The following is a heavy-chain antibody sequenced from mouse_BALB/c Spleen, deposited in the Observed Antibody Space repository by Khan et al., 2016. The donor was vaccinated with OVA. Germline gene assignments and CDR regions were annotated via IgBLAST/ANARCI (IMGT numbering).Heavy chain of an antibody. V-gene: IGHV3-2*02. D-gene: IGHD1-2*01. CDR3: ARTARIKY. J-gene: IGHJ2*01. CDR1: GYSITSGYG. Sequence: EVELVESGPGLVKPSQSLSLTCTVTGYSITSGYGWNWIRQFPGNKLEWMGYISYSGSNNYNPSLKSRIFITRDTSKNQFFLQLNSVTTEDTATYYCARTARIKYWGQGTTLTVSS. CDR2: ISYSGSN.